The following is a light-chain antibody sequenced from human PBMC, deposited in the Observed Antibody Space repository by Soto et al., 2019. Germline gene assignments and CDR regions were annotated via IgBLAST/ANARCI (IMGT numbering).Light chain of an antibody. CDR3: SSYTSSSTRV. CDR1: SSDVGGYNY. Sequence: QSALTQPASVSRSPGQSITISCTGTSSDVGGYNYVSWYQQHPGKAPKLIIYDVSNRPSGVSNRFSGSKSGNTASLTISGLQAEDEADYYCSSYTSSSTRVFGGGTKVTVL. CDR2: DVS. J-gene: IGLJ2*01. V-gene: IGLV2-14*01.